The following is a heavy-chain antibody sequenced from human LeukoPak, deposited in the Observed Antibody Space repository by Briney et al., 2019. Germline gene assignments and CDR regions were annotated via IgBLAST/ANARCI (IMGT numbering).Heavy chain of an antibody. Sequence: SETLSLTCTVSGGSISSGGYYWSWIRQHPGKGLEWIGYIYYSGSTYYNPSLKSRVTISVDASKNQFSLKLSSVTAADTAVYCCAREYSGYDWPYYFDYWGQGTLVTVSS. CDR2: IYYSGST. CDR1: GGSISSGGYY. V-gene: IGHV4-31*03. D-gene: IGHD5-12*01. CDR3: AREYSGYDWPYYFDY. J-gene: IGHJ4*02.